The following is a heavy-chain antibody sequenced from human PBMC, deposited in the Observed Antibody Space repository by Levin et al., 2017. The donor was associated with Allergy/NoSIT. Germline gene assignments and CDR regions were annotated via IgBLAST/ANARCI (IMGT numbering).Heavy chain of an antibody. Sequence: GGSLRLSYAASGFTFSSYAMSWVRQAPGKGLEWVSAISGSGGSTYYADSVKGRFTISRDNSKNTLYLQMNSLRAEDTAVYYCACMGRVAAALGFDYWGQGTLVTVSS. CDR1: GFTFSSYA. V-gene: IGHV3-23*01. CDR2: ISGSGGST. J-gene: IGHJ4*02. D-gene: IGHD6-13*01. CDR3: ACMGRVAAALGFDY.